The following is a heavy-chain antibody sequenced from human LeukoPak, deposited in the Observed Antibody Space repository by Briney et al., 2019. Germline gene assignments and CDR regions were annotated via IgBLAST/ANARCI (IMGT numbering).Heavy chain of an antibody. J-gene: IGHJ4*02. CDR3: ARRRITMVRGVSSYYFDY. CDR2: IYYSGST. CDR1: GGSISSYY. V-gene: IGHV4-59*08. Sequence: SETLSLTCTVSGGSISSYYWSWIRQPAGKGLEWIGYIYYSGSTNYNPSLKSRVTISVDTSKNQFSLKLSSVTAADTAVYYCARRRITMVRGVSSYYFDYWGQGTLVTVSS. D-gene: IGHD3-10*01.